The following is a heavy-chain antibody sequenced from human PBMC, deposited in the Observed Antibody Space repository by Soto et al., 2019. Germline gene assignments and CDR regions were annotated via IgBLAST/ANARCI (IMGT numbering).Heavy chain of an antibody. J-gene: IGHJ4*02. CDR1: GFSFSSYA. V-gene: IGHV3-30-3*01. CDR2: ISSDGNSE. Sequence: QVQLVESGGGVVQPGRSLRLSCAASGFSFSSYAMHWVRQAPGKGLEWVAAISSDGNSENYADSVKGRFTISRDNSKKTLYLQMNSLRAEDTAVYYCARDRVGATTMGAKFYWGQGTLVTVSS. CDR3: ARDRVGATTMGAKFY. D-gene: IGHD1-26*01.